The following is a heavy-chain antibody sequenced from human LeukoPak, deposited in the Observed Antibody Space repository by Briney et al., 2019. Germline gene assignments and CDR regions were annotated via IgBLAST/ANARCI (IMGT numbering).Heavy chain of an antibody. CDR3: AKDRAGWELLDYFDY. V-gene: IGHV3-23*01. J-gene: IGHJ4*02. CDR1: GFTFSSYA. CDR2: ISGSGGST. D-gene: IGHD1-26*01. Sequence: GGSLRLSCAASGFTFSSYAMSWVRQAPGKGLEWVSAISGSGGSTYYADSVKGRFTISRDNSKNTLYLQMNSLRAEDTAVYYCAKDRAGWELLDYFDYWGQGTLVTVSS.